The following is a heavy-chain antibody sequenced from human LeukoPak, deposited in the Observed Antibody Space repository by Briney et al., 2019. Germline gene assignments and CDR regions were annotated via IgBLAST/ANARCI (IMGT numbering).Heavy chain of an antibody. CDR1: GFTFSSYE. V-gene: IGHV3-48*03. CDR2: ISSSGSTI. CDR3: ARAFPPPYNWNDADYAFDI. D-gene: IGHD1-1*01. Sequence: PGGSLRLSCAASGFTFSSYEMNWVRQAPGKGLEWVSYISSSGSTIYYADSVKGRFTISRDNAKNSLYLQMNSLRAEDTAVYYCARAFPPPYNWNDADYAFDIWGQGTMVTVSS. J-gene: IGHJ3*02.